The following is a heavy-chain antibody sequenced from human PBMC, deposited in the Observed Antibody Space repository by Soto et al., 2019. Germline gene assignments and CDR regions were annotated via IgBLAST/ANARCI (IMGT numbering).Heavy chain of an antibody. D-gene: IGHD2-15*01. CDR1: GFTFSSYG. CDR3: ARDGLGYCSGGSCYGVHYFDY. Sequence: GGSLRLSCAASGFTFSSYGMHWVRQAPGKGLEWVAVIWYDGSNKYYADSVKGRFTISRDNSKNTLYLQMNSLRAEDTAVYYCARDGLGYCSGGSCYGVHYFDYWGQGTLVTVSS. V-gene: IGHV3-33*01. CDR2: IWYDGSNK. J-gene: IGHJ4*02.